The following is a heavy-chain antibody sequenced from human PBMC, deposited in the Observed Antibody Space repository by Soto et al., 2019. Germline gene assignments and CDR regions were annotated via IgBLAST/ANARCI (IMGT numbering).Heavy chain of an antibody. CDR1: KYTLTGLS. D-gene: IGHD3-3*01. V-gene: IGHV1-24*01. J-gene: IGHJ3*02. CDR2: FDPEDGET. CDR3: ATATVLRFLEWSETAGAFDI. Sequence: XSCTVSKYTLTGLSMHWVGHAPVKGIEWMGGFDPEDGETIYAQKFQGRVTMTEDTSTDTAYMELSSLRSEDTAVYYCATATVLRFLEWSETAGAFDIWGQGTMVTVSS.